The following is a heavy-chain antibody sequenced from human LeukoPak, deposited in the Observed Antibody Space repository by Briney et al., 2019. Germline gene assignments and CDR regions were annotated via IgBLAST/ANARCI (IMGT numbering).Heavy chain of an antibody. CDR2: IYKSGST. V-gene: IGHV4-30-4*08. J-gene: IGHJ4*02. CDR3: ARVHCRGGSCRFDY. D-gene: IGHD2-15*01. Sequence: SETLSLTCTASGGSISSGDYYWSWIRQPPGKGLESIGYIYKSGSTYYNPSLKSRLTMSVDTSKNQFSLRLSSVTAADTAVYYCARVHCRGGSCRFDYWGQGTLVTVSS. CDR1: GGSISSGDYY.